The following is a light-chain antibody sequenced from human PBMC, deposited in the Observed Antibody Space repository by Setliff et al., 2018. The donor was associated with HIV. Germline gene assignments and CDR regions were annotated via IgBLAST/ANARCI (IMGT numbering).Light chain of an antibody. Sequence: QSVLTQPASVSGSPGQAITISCTGTSDDIGRYYYVSWYQQLPGKAPKLIMYDVSHRPSGVSTRFSGSKSGDTASLTISGLQAEDEAHYYCTSYPINTLYVFGSGTKVTVL. CDR3: TSYPINTLYV. CDR1: SDDIGRYYY. V-gene: IGLV2-14*03. J-gene: IGLJ1*01. CDR2: DVS.